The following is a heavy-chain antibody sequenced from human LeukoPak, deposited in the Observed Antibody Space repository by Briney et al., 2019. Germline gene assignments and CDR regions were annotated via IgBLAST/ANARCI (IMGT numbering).Heavy chain of an antibody. D-gene: IGHD6-25*01. CDR2: IYHSGST. Sequence: KASETLSLTCTVSGGSISSGDYYWSWIRQPPGKGLEWIGYIYHSGSTYYNPSLKSRVTISVDRSKNQFSLKLSSVTAADTAVYYCARVHPHRLSYYYYYMDVWGKGTTVTVSS. CDR1: GGSISSGDYY. V-gene: IGHV4-30-4*08. J-gene: IGHJ6*03. CDR3: ARVHPHRLSYYYYYMDV.